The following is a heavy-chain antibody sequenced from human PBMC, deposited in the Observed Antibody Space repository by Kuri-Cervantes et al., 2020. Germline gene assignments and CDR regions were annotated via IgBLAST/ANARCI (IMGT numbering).Heavy chain of an antibody. CDR2: ISGSGGS. CDR1: GFTFSTYG. J-gene: IGHJ6*03. CDR3: AKYGRWTNYYMDV. D-gene: IGHD5-24*01. Sequence: ETLSLTCAASGFTFSTYGMSWVRQAPGKGLEWVSGISGSGGSYYADSVKGRFTISRDNSKNTFYLHMNSLRAEDTAVYYCAKYGRWTNYYMDVRGKGTTVTVSS. V-gene: IGHV3-23*01.